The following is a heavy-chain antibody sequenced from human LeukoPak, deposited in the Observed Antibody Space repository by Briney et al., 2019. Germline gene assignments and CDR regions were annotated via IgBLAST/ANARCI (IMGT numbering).Heavy chain of an antibody. D-gene: IGHD3-22*01. J-gene: IGHJ4*02. CDR2: ISWNSGSI. CDR1: GFTFDDYA. Sequence: GGSLRLSCAASGFTFDDYAMHWVRHAPGKGLEWVSGISWNSGSIVYADSVKGRFTISRDNAKNSLYLQMNSLRAEDTALYYCAKDALLRSSGYHLSYFDYWGQGTLVTVSS. CDR3: AKDALLRSSGYHLSYFDY. V-gene: IGHV3-9*01.